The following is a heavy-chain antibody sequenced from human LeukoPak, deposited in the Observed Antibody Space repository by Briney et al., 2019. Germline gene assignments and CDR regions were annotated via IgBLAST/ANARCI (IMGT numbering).Heavy chain of an antibody. CDR2: ISSTGRSSYI. CDR3: ARGYIDSHGYSPRSSFDS. V-gene: IGHV3-21*01. D-gene: IGHD3-22*01. Sequence: GGSLRLSCAASGFSFSSYSMNWVRQAPGKGLEWVSSISSTGRSSYIFYAETVKGRFTISRDKTTNSLFLHMNSLVAEATAVFYSARGYIDSHGYSPRSSFDSWGQGSLVTVS. CDR1: GFSFSSYS. J-gene: IGHJ4*02.